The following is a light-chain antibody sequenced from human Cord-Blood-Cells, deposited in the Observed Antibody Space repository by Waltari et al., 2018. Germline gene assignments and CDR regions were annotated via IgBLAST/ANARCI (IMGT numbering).Light chain of an antibody. J-gene: IGLJ2*01. Sequence: QPVLTQPTSLSASPGASARFTCTLRSGINVGTYRIYWYQQQQGSLPRYLPRYKSDSDKQQGSGVPSRFSGSKDASTHAGLLLISGLQSEDEADYYCAIWYSSTLVFGGGTKLTVL. CDR3: AIWYSSTLV. CDR1: SGINVGTYR. CDR2: YKSDSDK. V-gene: IGLV5-39*01.